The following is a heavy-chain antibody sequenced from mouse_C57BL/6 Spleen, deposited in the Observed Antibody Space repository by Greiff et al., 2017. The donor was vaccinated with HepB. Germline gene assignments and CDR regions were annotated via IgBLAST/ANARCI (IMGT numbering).Heavy chain of an antibody. Sequence: VQLKQSGAELVRPGASVKLSCKASGYTFTDYYINWVKQRPGQGLEWIARIYPGSGNTYYNEKFKGKATLTAEKSSSTAYMQLSSLTSEDSAVYFCARSLVVAPFDYWGQGTTLTVSS. D-gene: IGHD1-1*01. V-gene: IGHV1-76*01. CDR1: GYTFTDYY. CDR3: ARSLVVAPFDY. J-gene: IGHJ2*01. CDR2: IYPGSGNT.